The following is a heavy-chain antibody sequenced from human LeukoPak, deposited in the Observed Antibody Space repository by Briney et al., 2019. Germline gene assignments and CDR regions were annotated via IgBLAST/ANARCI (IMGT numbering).Heavy chain of an antibody. CDR1: GFTFGDYA. V-gene: IGHV3-49*03. J-gene: IGHJ4*02. CDR2: IRSKAYGGTT. Sequence: PGGSLRLSCTASGFTFGDYAMSWFRQAPGKRLEWVGFIRSKAYGGTTEYAASVKGRFTISRDDSKSIAYLQMNSLKTEDTAVYYCTLAFYYYDSSGYYFDYWGQGTLVTVSS. CDR3: TLAFYYYDSSGYYFDY. D-gene: IGHD3-22*01.